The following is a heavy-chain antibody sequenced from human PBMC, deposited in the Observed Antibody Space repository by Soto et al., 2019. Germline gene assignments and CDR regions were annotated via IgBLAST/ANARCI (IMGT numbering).Heavy chain of an antibody. D-gene: IGHD4-17*01. J-gene: IGHJ4*02. Sequence: VCLRLSFAASAFSFSTYSMAWVRQTPGKGLAWVSGLSGGGSNTFYADSVQGRFTISVDNSKNTVYLQMNSLRVEDTAVYYCARWDGYGDVWGQGTLVTVSS. CDR2: LSGGGSNT. CDR3: ARWDGYGDV. CDR1: AFSFSTYS. V-gene: IGHV3-23*01.